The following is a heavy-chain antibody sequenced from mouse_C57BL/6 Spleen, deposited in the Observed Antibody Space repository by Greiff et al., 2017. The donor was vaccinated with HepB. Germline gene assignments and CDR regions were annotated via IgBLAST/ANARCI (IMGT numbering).Heavy chain of an antibody. V-gene: IGHV1-42*01. J-gene: IGHJ1*03. CDR2: INPSTGGT. CDR3: ARNVYYGSYFDV. Sequence: EVKLVESGPELVKPGASVKISCKASGYSFTGYYMNWVKQSPEKSLEWIGEINPSTGGTTYNQKFKAKATLTVDKSSSTAYMQLKSLTSEDSAVYYCARNVYYGSYFDVWGTGTTVTVSS. CDR1: GYSFTGYY. D-gene: IGHD1-1*01.